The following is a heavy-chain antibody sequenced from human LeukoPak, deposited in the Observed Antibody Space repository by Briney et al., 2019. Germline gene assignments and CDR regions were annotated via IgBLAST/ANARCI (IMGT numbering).Heavy chain of an antibody. J-gene: IGHJ3*02. D-gene: IGHD2-2*01. V-gene: IGHV1-2*02. Sequence: ASVKVSCKVSGYTFTGHYMHWVRQAPGQGLEWMAWVNPDSGGTIYAQKFQGRVTVTRDTSFSTAYMALSRLRSDDTAVYYCARSKGISTSLEGFDIWGQGTMVTVSS. CDR3: ARSKGISTSLEGFDI. CDR1: GYTFTGHY. CDR2: VNPDSGGT.